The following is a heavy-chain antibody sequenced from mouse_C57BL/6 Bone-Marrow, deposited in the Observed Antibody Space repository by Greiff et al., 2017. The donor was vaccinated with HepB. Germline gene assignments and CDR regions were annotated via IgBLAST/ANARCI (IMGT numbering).Heavy chain of an antibody. D-gene: IGHD1-1*01. CDR2: IWRGGST. V-gene: IGHV2-5*01. Sequence: VQLQQSGPGLVQPSQSLSITCTVSGFSLTSYGVHWVRQSPGKGLEWLGVIWRGGSTDYNAAFMSRLSITKDNSTSQVFFKMNSLQADDTAIYYWAKRYGSLWYFDVWGTGTTVTVSS. CDR1: GFSLTSYG. CDR3: AKRYGSLWYFDV. J-gene: IGHJ1*03.